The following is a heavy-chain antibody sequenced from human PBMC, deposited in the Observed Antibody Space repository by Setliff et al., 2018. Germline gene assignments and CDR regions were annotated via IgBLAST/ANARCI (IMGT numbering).Heavy chain of an antibody. Sequence: ASVKVSCKASGYTFTGYYMHWVRQAPGQGLEWMGWINPSGGSTSYAQKFQGRVTMTRNTSTSTAYMELSRLTSEDTAVYFCARGWAALGIIGYWGQGTLVTVSS. V-gene: IGHV1-46*01. CDR1: GYTFTGYY. J-gene: IGHJ4*02. D-gene: IGHD7-27*01. CDR3: ARGWAALGIIGY. CDR2: INPSGGST.